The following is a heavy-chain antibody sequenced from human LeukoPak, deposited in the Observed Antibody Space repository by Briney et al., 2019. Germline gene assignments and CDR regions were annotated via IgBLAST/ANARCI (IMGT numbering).Heavy chain of an antibody. V-gene: IGHV3-53*01. CDR2: IYGGGST. CDR1: ASRVRVKY. CDR3: ARYFRDDKYYLLV. J-gene: IGHJ6*03. D-gene: IGHD2/OR15-2a*01. Sequence: PGGSLRLSRPRAASRVRVKYTGCVRQAPGKGLEWVSVIYGGGSTSYADSVKGRFTISRDNLKNILYLQLNVLRADATAVYYSARYFRDDKYYLLVWGKGTTVTVSS.